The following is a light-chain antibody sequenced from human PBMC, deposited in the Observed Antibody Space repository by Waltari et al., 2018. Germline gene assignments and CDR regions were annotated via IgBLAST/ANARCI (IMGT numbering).Light chain of an antibody. V-gene: IGLV2-14*01. CDR2: EVS. Sequence: QSALTQPASVSGSPGQSIAISCPGTSSDLGSYHYVSWYQQPPANAPNLLIYEVSNRPSGVSDRFSGSKSGNTASLTISGLQAEDEADYYCSSCTTSNTVVFGTGTKVTVL. CDR3: SSCTTSNTVV. CDR1: SSDLGSYHY. J-gene: IGLJ1*01.